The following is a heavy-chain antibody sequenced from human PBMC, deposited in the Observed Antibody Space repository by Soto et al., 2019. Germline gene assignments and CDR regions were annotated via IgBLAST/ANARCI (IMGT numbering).Heavy chain of an antibody. CDR3: ARGRITGTRDNWFDP. V-gene: IGHV4-34*01. D-gene: IGHD1-7*01. CDR1: GGSFSGYY. Sequence: TLSLTCAVYGGSFSGYYWSWIRQPPGKGLEWIGEINHSGSTNYNPSLKSRVTISVDTSKNQFSLKLSSVTAADTAVYYCARGRITGTRDNWFDPWGQGTLVTVSS. CDR2: INHSGST. J-gene: IGHJ5*02.